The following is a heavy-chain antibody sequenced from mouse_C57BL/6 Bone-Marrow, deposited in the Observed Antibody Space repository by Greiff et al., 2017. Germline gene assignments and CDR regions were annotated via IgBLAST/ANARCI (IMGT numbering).Heavy chain of an antibody. V-gene: IGHV5-9-1*02. CDR1: GFTFSSYA. J-gene: IGHJ2*01. D-gene: IGHD1-1*02. CDR3: TREGTYYGNYFDY. Sequence: EVMLVESGEGLVKPGGSLKLSCAASGFTFSSYAMSWVRQTPEKRLEWVAYISSGGDYIYYADTVKGRFTISRDNARNTLYLQMSSLKSEDTAMYYCTREGTYYGNYFDYWGQGTTLTVSS. CDR2: ISSGGDYI.